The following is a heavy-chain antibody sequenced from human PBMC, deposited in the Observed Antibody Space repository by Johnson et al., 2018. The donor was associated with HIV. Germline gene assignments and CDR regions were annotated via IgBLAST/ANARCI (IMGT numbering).Heavy chain of an antibody. D-gene: IGHD6-13*01. CDR3: ARDLYSNSWYTDAFDI. J-gene: IGHJ3*02. CDR1: GFTFSNFG. V-gene: IGHV3-74*01. Sequence: VQLVESGGGVVQPGRSLRLSCAASGFTFSNFGMHWVRQAPGKGLEWVSRINSDGSSTSYADTVKGRFTISRDNAKNTLYLQMNSLRAEDKAVYYCARDLYSNSWYTDAFDIWGQGTMVTVSS. CDR2: INSDGSST.